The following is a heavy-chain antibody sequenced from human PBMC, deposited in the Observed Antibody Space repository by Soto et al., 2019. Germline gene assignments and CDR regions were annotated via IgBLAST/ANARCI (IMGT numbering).Heavy chain of an antibody. CDR3: TSGVVTITH. CDR1: GFTVSSNY. CDR2: LYSGGSA. J-gene: IGHJ4*02. Sequence: PGGSLRLSCAASGFTVSSNYMTWVRQAPGKGLEWVSVLYSGGSAYYADSVRGRFSISRDNSKNTLYLQMDRLRAEDTAIYYCTSGVVTITHWGQGNLVTVSS. V-gene: IGHV3-53*01. D-gene: IGHD3-10*01.